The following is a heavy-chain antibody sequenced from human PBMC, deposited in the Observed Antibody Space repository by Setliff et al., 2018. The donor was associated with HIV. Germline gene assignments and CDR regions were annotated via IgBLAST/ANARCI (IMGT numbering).Heavy chain of an antibody. CDR1: GGTFSSYA. J-gene: IGHJ4*01. CDR3: ASGFDSSGLSYFNY. CDR2: IIPILGTA. V-gene: IGHV1-69*05. D-gene: IGHD3-22*01. Sequence: SVKVSCKASGGTFSSYAISWVRQAPGQGLEWMGGIIPILGTANYAQKFQGRVTITTDESTNTAYMELISLTSEDTAVYYCASGFDSSGLSYFNYWGQGTLVTVSS.